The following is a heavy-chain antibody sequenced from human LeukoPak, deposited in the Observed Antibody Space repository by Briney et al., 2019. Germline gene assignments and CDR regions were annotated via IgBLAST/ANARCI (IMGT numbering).Heavy chain of an antibody. J-gene: IGHJ5*02. CDR3: ARTKWIAAAGVFPSWFDP. D-gene: IGHD6-13*01. Sequence: SETLSLTCTVSGGSITSSSDYWGWIRQPPGKGLEWIAYMYYSGSTYYNPSLKSRVTISVDTSKNQFSLKLSSVTAADTAVYYCARTKWIAAAGVFPSWFDPWGQGTLVTVSS. CDR1: GGSITSSSDY. CDR2: MYYSGST. V-gene: IGHV4-39*01.